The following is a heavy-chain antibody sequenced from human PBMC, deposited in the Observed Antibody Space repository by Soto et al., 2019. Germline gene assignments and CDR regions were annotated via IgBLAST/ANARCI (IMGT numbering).Heavy chain of an antibody. CDR3: AKDNGPPGTSDWYFDF. D-gene: IGHD2-8*01. CDR1: GFTFRSYA. Sequence: EVQLLESGGGLLQPGGSLRLSCAASGFTFRSYAMSWVRQAPGKGLEWVSGIINSGGRTYYAEAVKGRFTISRDNSKNTLFLQMNSLRAEDTALYYCAKDNGPPGTSDWYFDFWGRGTLVSVSS. V-gene: IGHV3-23*01. J-gene: IGHJ2*01. CDR2: IINSGGRT.